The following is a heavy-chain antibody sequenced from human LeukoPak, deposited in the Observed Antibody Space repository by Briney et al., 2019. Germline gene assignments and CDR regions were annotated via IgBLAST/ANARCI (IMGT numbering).Heavy chain of an antibody. CDR3: ARGLVQLERHLDY. CDR2: INPNSGGT. D-gene: IGHD1-1*01. CDR1: GYTFTGYY. V-gene: IGHV1-2*02. Sequence: ASVKVSCKASGYTFTGYYMHWVRQAPGQGLEWMGWINPNSGGTNYAQKFQGRGTMTRDTSISTAYMELSRLRSDDTAVYYCARGLVQLERHLDYWGQGTLVTVSS. J-gene: IGHJ4*02.